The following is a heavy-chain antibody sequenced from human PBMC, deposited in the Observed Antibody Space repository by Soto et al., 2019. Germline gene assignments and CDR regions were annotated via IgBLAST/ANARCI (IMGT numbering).Heavy chain of an antibody. J-gene: IGHJ5*02. CDR1: GFTFSSYS. CDR2: ISSSSSTI. Sequence: GGSLRLSCAASGFTFSSYSMNWFRQAPGKGLEWVSYISSSSSTIYYADSVKGRFTISRDNAKNSLYLQMNSLRDEDTAVYYCAREAAAGYLNWFDPWGQGTLVTVSS. CDR3: AREAAAGYLNWFDP. D-gene: IGHD6-13*01. V-gene: IGHV3-48*02.